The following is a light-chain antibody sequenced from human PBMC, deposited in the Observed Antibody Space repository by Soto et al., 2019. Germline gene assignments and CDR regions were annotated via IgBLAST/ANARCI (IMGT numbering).Light chain of an antibody. Sequence: ESVLTQSPGTLSLSPGEKATLSCRASQSVSSSYLAWYQQKPGQAPRLLIYGASSRATGIPDRFIGSGSGKDFTLTVSRLEPEDFAVYYCQQFGSSSWTFGQGTKVEIK. CDR3: QQFGSSSWT. J-gene: IGKJ1*01. CDR2: GAS. V-gene: IGKV3-20*01. CDR1: QSVSSSY.